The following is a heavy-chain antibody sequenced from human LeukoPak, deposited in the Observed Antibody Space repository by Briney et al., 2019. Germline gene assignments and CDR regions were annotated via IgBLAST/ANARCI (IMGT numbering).Heavy chain of an antibody. D-gene: IGHD3-10*01. CDR2: IYSSGST. CDR3: ARVKKKSYCYGSGSWNWFDP. J-gene: IGHJ5*02. Sequence: SETLSLTCTVSAGSINTYYWSWIRQPAGKGLEWIGRIYSSGSTNYNPSLKSRVTISVDTSKNQFSLKLSSVTAADTAVYYCARVKKKSYCYGSGSWNWFDPWGQGTLVTVSS. CDR1: AGSINTYY. V-gene: IGHV4-4*07.